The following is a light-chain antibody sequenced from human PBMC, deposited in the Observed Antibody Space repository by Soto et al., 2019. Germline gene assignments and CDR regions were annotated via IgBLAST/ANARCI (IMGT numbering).Light chain of an antibody. J-gene: IGKJ4*01. CDR2: GSS. CDR3: QQYNNWPLT. V-gene: IGKV3-15*01. CDR1: QSVSGN. Sequence: EIVMTQSPATLSVSMGERATLSCRASQSVSGNLAWFQQRPGQALRLLIYGSSTRATGIPARFSGSKSGTEFTLTISSLQSEDFAVYYCQQYNNWPLTFGGGTKVEI.